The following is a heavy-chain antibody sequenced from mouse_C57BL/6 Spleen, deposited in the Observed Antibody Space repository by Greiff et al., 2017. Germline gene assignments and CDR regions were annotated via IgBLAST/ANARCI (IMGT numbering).Heavy chain of an antibody. V-gene: IGHV1-64*01. CDR2: IHPNSGST. CDR3: ARSRSNYEGAMDY. CDR1: GYTFTSYW. D-gene: IGHD2-5*01. Sequence: QVQLQQPGAELVKPGASVKLSCKASGYTFTSYWMQWVKQRPGQGLEWIGMIHPNSGSTNYNEKFKSKDTLTVDKSSSTAYMQLSSLTSEDSAVYYCARSRSNYEGAMDYWGQGTSVTVSS. J-gene: IGHJ4*01.